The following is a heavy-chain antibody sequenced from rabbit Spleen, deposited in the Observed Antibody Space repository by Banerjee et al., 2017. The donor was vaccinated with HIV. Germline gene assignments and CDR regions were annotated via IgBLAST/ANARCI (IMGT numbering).Heavy chain of an antibody. J-gene: IGHJ4*01. Sequence: QSLEESGGDLVKPGASLTLTCTASGFSFSSSYCVCWVRQAPGKGLEWIACIYTGSSVVTYYASWAKGRFTVSKTSSTTVTLQMTSLTVADTATYFCARWASSDGYFDLWGPGTLVTVS. D-gene: IGHD1-1*01. CDR1: GFSFSSSYC. CDR3: ARWASSDGYFDL. V-gene: IGHV1S40*01. CDR2: IYTGSSVVT.